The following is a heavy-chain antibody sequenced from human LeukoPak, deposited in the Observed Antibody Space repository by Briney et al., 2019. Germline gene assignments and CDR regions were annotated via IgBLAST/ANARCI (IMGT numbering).Heavy chain of an antibody. Sequence: GGSLRLSCVASGFNFVNYNMGWVRQAPGKGLEWISSISGTSTSIYYADSLKGRFTISRDNAENSLYLEMNSLRAEDTAVYYCARGGYHAYYLDYWGQGSLVTVSS. J-gene: IGHJ4*02. CDR3: ARGGYHAYYLDY. V-gene: IGHV3-21*01. CDR1: GFNFVNYN. CDR2: ISGTSTSI. D-gene: IGHD5-18*01.